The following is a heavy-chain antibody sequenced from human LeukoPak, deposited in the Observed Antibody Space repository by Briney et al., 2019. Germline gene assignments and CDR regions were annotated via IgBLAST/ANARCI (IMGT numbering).Heavy chain of an antibody. CDR2: VTGSGDTT. CDR3: AKDLVSTTSASDY. V-gene: IGHV3-23*01. J-gene: IGHJ4*02. D-gene: IGHD1-14*01. CDR1: GFTFSSYA. Sequence: GGSLRVSCAASGFTFSSYAMSWVRQAPGKGLEWVSTVTGSGDTTYYADSVKGRFTISRDNSKNTLYLQMNSLRAEDTAVYYCAKDLVSTTSASDYWGQGTLVTVSS.